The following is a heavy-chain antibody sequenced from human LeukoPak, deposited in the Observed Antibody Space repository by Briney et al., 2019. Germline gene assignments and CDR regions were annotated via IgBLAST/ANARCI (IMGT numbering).Heavy chain of an antibody. CDR1: GFTFSSYE. CDR3: AREPFDYGDSGGGLDY. V-gene: IGHV3-48*03. Sequence: GGSLRLYCAASGFTFSSYEMNWVRQAPGKGLVWVSYISSSGSTIYYADSAKGRFTISRDNAKNSLYLQMNSLRAEDTAVYYCAREPFDYGDSGGGLDYWGQGTLVTVSS. J-gene: IGHJ4*02. CDR2: ISSSGSTI. D-gene: IGHD4-17*01.